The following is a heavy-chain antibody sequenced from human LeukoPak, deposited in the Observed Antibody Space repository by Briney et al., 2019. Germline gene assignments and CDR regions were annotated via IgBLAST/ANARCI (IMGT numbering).Heavy chain of an antibody. Sequence: SETLSLTCTVSGGSISINNYYWGWIRQPPGKGLEWIGNIYYTGSTYYNPSLKSRVTISVDTSNNQFSLKLSSVTAADTAVYYCARHGHHGDHDYWGQGTLVTVSS. V-gene: IGHV4-39*01. J-gene: IGHJ4*02. CDR3: ARHGHHGDHDY. CDR1: GGSISINNYY. CDR2: IYYTGST. D-gene: IGHD2-21*02.